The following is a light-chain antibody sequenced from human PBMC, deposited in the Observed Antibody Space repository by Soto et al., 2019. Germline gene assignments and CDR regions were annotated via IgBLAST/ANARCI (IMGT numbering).Light chain of an antibody. CDR3: QQYGSSGT. CDR1: QDIRSS. CDR2: GAS. Sequence: EIVVTQSPATLSVSRGERVTLSCRASQDIRSSLAWYQQKPGQAPRLLIYGASNRATGIPDRFSGSGSGTDFTLTISRLEPEDFAVYYCQQYGSSGTFGQGTKVDIK. V-gene: IGKV3-20*01. J-gene: IGKJ1*01.